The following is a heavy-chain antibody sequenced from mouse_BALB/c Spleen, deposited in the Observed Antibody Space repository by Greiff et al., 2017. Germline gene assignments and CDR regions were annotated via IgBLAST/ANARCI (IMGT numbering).Heavy chain of an antibody. J-gene: IGHJ4*01. CDR1: GYTFTSYY. Sequence: VQLQQSGAELVKPGASVKLSCKASGYTFTSYYMYWVKQRPGQGLEWIGGINPSNGGTNFNEKFKSKATLTVDKTSSTAYMQLSSLTSEDSAVYYCTRPSSTMITAGYAMDDWGEGTSVTVSS. CDR2: INPSNGGT. CDR3: TRPSSTMITAGYAMDD. V-gene: IGHV1S81*02. D-gene: IGHD2-4*01.